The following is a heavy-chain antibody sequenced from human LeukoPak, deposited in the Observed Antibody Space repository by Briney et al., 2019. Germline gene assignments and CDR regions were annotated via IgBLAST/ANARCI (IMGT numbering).Heavy chain of an antibody. J-gene: IGHJ3*02. D-gene: IGHD3-22*01. V-gene: IGHV3-30*02. Sequence: GGSLRLSCAASGFTFSSYGMHWLRQAPDKGLEWVAFIRYYGSNKYYADSVKGRFTISRDNSKNTLYQQMNSMRAEDTAVYYCARGLLTTYYYDSSGYTRFNDAFDIWGQGTMVTVSS. CDR1: GFTFSSYG. CDR2: IRYYGSNK. CDR3: ARGLLTTYYYDSSGYTRFNDAFDI.